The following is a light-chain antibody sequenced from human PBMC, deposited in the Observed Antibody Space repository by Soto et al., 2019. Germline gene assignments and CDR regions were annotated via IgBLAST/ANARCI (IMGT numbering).Light chain of an antibody. CDR3: AAWDDSLNGDV. J-gene: IGLJ1*01. CDR2: SIN. Sequence: QAVVTQPPSASGTPGQRVTISCSGSSSNIGSNTVNWYQQLPGTAPKLLIYSINQRPSGVPDRFSGSKSGTSASLAISGLQSEDEADYFCAAWDDSLNGDVFGTGTKLTVL. V-gene: IGLV1-44*01. CDR1: SSNIGSNT.